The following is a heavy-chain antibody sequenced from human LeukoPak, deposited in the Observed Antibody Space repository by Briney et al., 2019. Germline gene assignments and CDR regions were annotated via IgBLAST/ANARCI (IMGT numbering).Heavy chain of an antibody. CDR1: GFTFSGYG. J-gene: IGHJ4*02. V-gene: IGHV3-30*18. CDR2: ISYDGSNK. CDR3: AKDRGYCSGGSCQYYFDY. D-gene: IGHD2-15*01. Sequence: GRSLRLSCAASGFTFSGYGMHWVRQAPGKGLEWVAVISYDGSNKYYADSVKGRFTISRDNSKNTLYLQMNSLRAEDTAVYYCAKDRGYCSGGSCQYYFDYWGQGTLVTVSS.